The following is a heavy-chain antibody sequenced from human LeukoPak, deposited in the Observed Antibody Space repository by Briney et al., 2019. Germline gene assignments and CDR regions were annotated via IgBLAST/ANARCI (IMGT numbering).Heavy chain of an antibody. CDR3: ARDPGDDFVVPGDP. Sequence: ASVKVSCKASGYTFSGYYIHWVRQAPGQGLEWMGWINTNTGNPTYAQGFTGRFVFSLDTSVSTTYLQISSLKAEDTAVYYCARDPGDDFVVPGDPWGQGTLVTVSS. V-gene: IGHV7-4-1*02. CDR1: GYTFSGYY. CDR2: INTNTGNP. J-gene: IGHJ5*02. D-gene: IGHD2-2*01.